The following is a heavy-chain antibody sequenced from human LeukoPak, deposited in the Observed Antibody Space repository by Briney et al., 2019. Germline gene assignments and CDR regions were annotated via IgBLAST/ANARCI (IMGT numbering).Heavy chain of an antibody. D-gene: IGHD6-19*01. Sequence: SVKVSCKVSGYTLTELSMHWVRQAPGQGLEWMGGIIPIFGTANYAQKFQGRVTITADESTSTAYMELSSLRSEDTAVYYCATDSSSGWPVYSYWGQGTLVTVSS. CDR2: IIPIFGTA. J-gene: IGHJ4*02. CDR1: GYTLTELS. V-gene: IGHV1-69*13. CDR3: ATDSSSGWPVYSY.